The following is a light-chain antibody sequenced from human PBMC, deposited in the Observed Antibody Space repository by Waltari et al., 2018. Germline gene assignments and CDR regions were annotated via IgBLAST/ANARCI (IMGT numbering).Light chain of an antibody. CDR3: QQFYHAPQT. CDR1: QSILFSSYNKSF. V-gene: IGKV4-1*01. J-gene: IGKJ2*01. CDR2: WAS. Sequence: DIVMTQSPDSLAVSLGERATINCKSSQSILFSSYNKSFLIWYQQRPGQPPRLLLYWASTRASGVPDRISGGGSGADFTLTISGLQTEDVAIYYCQQFYHAPQTFGQGTKVEIK.